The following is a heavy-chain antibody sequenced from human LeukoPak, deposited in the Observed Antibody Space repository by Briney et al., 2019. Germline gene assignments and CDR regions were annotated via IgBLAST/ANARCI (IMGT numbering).Heavy chain of an antibody. Sequence: PGGSLRLSCATSGFTFSSYAMSWVRQAPGKGLEWVSAISSSGAYTYYADSVKGRFTISRDNSKNTLSLQMTSLRAEDTAVYYCAGSATSHMSFQHWGQGTLVTVSS. V-gene: IGHV3-23*01. CDR3: AGSATSHMSFQH. CDR2: ISSSGAYT. J-gene: IGHJ1*01. CDR1: GFTFSSYA.